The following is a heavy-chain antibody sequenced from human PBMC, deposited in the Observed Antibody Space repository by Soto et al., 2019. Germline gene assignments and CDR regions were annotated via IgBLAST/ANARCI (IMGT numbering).Heavy chain of an antibody. J-gene: IGHJ4*02. CDR2: FRTGGDDGTT. CDR1: GFTFSSHS. CDR3: AKKVNSGPGSQYFDY. V-gene: IGHV3-23*01. D-gene: IGHD3-10*01. Sequence: EVQLLESGGGLVQPGGSLRLSCAASGFTFSSHSMRWVRQAPGKGLEWVSGFRTGGDDGTTYYADSVKGRFTISRDNSKNTLFPQMNSLRAEDTAIYYCAKKVNSGPGSQYFDYWGQGTLVTVSS.